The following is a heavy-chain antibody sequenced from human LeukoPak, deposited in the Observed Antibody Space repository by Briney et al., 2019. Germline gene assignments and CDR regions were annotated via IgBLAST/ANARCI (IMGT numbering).Heavy chain of an antibody. Sequence: ASVKVSCKASGYTFTGYYMHWVRQAPGQRLEWMGWINPNSGGTNYAQKFQGRDTMPRDTYIRTAYMELSRLRSDDTAVYYCARQPYYGSGLYYIVPYYYGMDVWGQGTTVTVSS. CDR3: ARQPYYGSGLYYIVPYYYGMDV. CDR1: GYTFTGYY. V-gene: IGHV1-2*02. D-gene: IGHD3-10*01. CDR2: INPNSGGT. J-gene: IGHJ6*02.